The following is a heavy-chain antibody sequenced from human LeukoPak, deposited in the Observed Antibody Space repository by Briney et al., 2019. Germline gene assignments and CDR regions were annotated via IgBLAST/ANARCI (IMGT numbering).Heavy chain of an antibody. CDR3: AGGSSWYNWCDP. CDR2: IYYTGST. Sequence: SETLSLTCTVSGGSIRSSNYYWGWIRQPPGKGLEWIGSIYYTGSTNSNPSLKSRLTMSVDTSKNQFSLKLTSLTAADTAVYYCAGGSSWYNWCDPWGQGTLVTVSS. J-gene: IGHJ5*02. CDR1: GGSIRSSNYY. D-gene: IGHD6-13*01. V-gene: IGHV4-39*01.